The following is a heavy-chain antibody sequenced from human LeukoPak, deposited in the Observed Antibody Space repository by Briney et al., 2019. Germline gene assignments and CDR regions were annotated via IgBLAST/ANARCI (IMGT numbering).Heavy chain of an antibody. Sequence: SETLSLTCTVSGGSISSYYWTWIRQPAGKGLEWIGRFYSTGSTNYNPSLKSRVTMSVDTSKNQFSLKLSSVTAADTAVHYCARDQYSGSLDYWGQGTLVTVSS. J-gene: IGHJ4*02. V-gene: IGHV4-4*07. CDR3: ARDQYSGSLDY. D-gene: IGHD1-26*01. CDR2: FYSTGST. CDR1: GGSISSYY.